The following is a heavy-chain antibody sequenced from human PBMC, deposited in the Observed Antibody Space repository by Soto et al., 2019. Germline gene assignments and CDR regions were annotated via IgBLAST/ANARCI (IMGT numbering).Heavy chain of an antibody. CDR3: AKRATGTYFDY. CDR2: ISGSGGST. V-gene: IGHV3-23*01. J-gene: IGHJ4*02. Sequence: EGQLLESGGGLVQPGGSLRLSCAASGFTFSSYAMNWVRQAPGKGLEWVSVISGSGGSTYYADSEKGRFTISRDNSKNTLDLQMNSLRAEDTAVYYCAKRATGTYFDYWGQGTLVTVSS. D-gene: IGHD1-1*01. CDR1: GFTFSSYA.